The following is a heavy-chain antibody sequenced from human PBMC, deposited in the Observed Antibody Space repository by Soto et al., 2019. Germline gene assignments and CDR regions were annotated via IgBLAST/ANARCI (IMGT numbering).Heavy chain of an antibody. V-gene: IGHV3-30*18. J-gene: IGHJ4*02. CDR3: AKDMEWGGYCSGGSCYSGFDY. CDR1: GFTFSSYG. CDR2: ISYDGSNK. Sequence: GGSLRLSCAASGFTFSSYGMHWVRQAPGKGLEWVAVISYDGSNKYYADSVKGRFTISRDNSKNTLYLQMNSLRAEDTAVYYCAKDMEWGGYCSGGSCYSGFDYWGQGTLVTVSS. D-gene: IGHD2-15*01.